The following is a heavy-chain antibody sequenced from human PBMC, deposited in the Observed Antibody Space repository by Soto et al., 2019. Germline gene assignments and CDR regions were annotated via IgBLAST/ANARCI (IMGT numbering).Heavy chain of an antibody. J-gene: IGHJ3*02. CDR3: ARDRPKWLVRDAFDI. V-gene: IGHV1-18*01. CDR2: ISAYNGNT. CDR1: GYTFTSYG. Sequence: GASVKVSCKASGYTFTSYGISWVRQAPGQGLEWMGWISAYNGNTNYAQKLQGRVTMTTDTSTSTAYMELRSLRSDDTAVYYCARDRPKWLVRDAFDIWGQGTMVTVSS. D-gene: IGHD6-19*01.